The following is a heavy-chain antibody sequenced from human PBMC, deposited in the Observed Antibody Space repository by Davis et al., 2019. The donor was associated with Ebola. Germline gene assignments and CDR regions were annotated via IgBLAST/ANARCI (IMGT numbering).Heavy chain of an antibody. J-gene: IGHJ4*02. V-gene: IGHV3-7*01. CDR1: GFTFSNYW. Sequence: PGRSLRLSCAASGFTFSNYWMNWVRQAPGKGLEWIGQIKEDGSQQYYLDSLKGRFTISRDNAKNSLYLQMNSLRAEDTAVYYCARDRGWLAHDYWGRGTLVTVSS. CDR3: ARDRGWLAHDY. D-gene: IGHD3-22*01. CDR2: IKEDGSQQ.